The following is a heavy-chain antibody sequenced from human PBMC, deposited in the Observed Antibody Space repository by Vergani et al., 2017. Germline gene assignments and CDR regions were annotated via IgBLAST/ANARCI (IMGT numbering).Heavy chain of an antibody. V-gene: IGHV3-23*04. CDR1: GFTFSSYA. J-gene: IGHJ3*02. D-gene: IGHD3-22*01. CDR2: ISGSGGST. CDR3: AKDRPYYYDSSGYYVDAFDI. Sequence: EVRLVDSGGGLVQPGGSLRLSCAASGFTFSSYAMSWVRQAPGKGLEWVSAISGSGGSTYYADSVKGRFTISRDNSKNTLYLQMNSLRAEDTAVYYCAKDRPYYYDSSGYYVDAFDIWGQGTMVTVSS.